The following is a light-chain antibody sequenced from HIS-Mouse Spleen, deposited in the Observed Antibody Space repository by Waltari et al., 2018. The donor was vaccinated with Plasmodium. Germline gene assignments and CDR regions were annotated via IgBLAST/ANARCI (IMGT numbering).Light chain of an antibody. CDR2: DDS. J-gene: IGLJ3*02. V-gene: IGLV3-21*03. CDR1: TIGRNS. Sequence: SYVLTQPPSASVAPGKTARITCGGNTIGRNSVHWYQQKPGQPPVLVVYDDSDRPSGIPERFSGSNSWNTATLTISRVEAGDEADYYCQVWDSSSDHWVFGGGTKLTVL. CDR3: QVWDSSSDHWV.